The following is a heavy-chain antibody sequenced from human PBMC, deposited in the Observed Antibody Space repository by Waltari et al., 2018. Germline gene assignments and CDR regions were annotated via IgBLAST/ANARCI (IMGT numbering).Heavy chain of an antibody. Sequence: QVQLQQWGAGLLKPSGTLSRNCAVYGGSFRDYVWTWIRQSPGKGRQWIGEIYQSGRTTYNPSLGSRVTISLDMSKNQFSLKLTSVTAADTAVYYCARTFCSRTRCPGTDVWGQGTTVIVSS. V-gene: IGHV4-34*01. J-gene: IGHJ6*02. D-gene: IGHD2-2*01. CDR2: IYQSGRT. CDR1: GGSFRDYV. CDR3: ARTFCSRTRCPGTDV.